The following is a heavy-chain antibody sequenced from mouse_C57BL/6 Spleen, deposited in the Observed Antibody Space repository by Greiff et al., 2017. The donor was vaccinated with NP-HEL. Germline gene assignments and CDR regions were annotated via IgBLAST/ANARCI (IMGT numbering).Heavy chain of an antibody. V-gene: IGHV1-43*01. CDR1: GYSFTGYY. D-gene: IGHD1-1*01. CDR2: INPSTGGT. CDR3: ARSTGFAY. J-gene: IGHJ3*01. Sequence: VQLQQSGPELVKPGASVKISCKASGYSFTGYYMHWVKQSSEKSLEWIGEINPSTGGTSYNQKFKGKATLTVDKSSSTAYMQLKSLTSEDSAVYYCARSTGFAYWGQGTLVTVSA.